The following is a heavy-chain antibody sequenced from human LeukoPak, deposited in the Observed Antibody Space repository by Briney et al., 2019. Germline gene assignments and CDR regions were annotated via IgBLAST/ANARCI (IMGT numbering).Heavy chain of an antibody. D-gene: IGHD2-2*01. CDR2: INPNSGGT. CDR3: ARDLPEEYQLQHTQFDY. V-gene: IGHV1-2*02. Sequence: ASVKVSCKASGYTFTGYYIHWVRQAPGQGLEWMGWINPNSGGTNYAQKFQGRVTMTRDTSISTAYMKLSRLRSDDTAVYYCARDLPEEYQLQHTQFDYWGQGTLVTVSS. J-gene: IGHJ4*02. CDR1: GYTFTGYY.